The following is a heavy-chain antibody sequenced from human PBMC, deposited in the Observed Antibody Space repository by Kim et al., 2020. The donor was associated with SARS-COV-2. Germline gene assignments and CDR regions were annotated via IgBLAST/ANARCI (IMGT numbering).Heavy chain of an antibody. J-gene: IGHJ3*02. V-gene: IGHV1-18*01. CDR3: AGSMVTTYFDAFDI. CDR2: INIYNDNT. CDR1: GYTFTNSR. Sequence: ASVKVSCKASGYTFTNSRITWVRQAPEQGPEWMGWINIYNDNTKYAQRLQGRVTMTIDASTSTAYMELRSLRSDDTAVYYCAGSMVTTYFDAFDIWGQGT. D-gene: IGHD2-21*02.